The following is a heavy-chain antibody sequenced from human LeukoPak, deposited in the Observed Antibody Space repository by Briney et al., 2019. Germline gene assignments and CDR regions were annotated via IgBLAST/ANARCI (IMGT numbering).Heavy chain of an antibody. D-gene: IGHD5-18*01. CDR2: IKQEGSEK. Sequence: GGPLRLPCAASGFTFSTYLMIGLRQAPGKAREGWANIKQEGSEKYYVGSVKGRYTLSRDNAENSLEPQRNIRRAEDTPLHYCAGKGYSYGGFDYWGQGTLVTVSS. V-gene: IGHV3-7*01. CDR1: GFTFSTYL. J-gene: IGHJ4*02. CDR3: AGKGYSYGGFDY.